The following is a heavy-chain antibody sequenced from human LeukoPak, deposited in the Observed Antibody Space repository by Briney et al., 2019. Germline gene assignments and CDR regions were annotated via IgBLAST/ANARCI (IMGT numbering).Heavy chain of an antibody. Sequence: ASVKVSCKASGYTFTSYYMHWVRQAPGQGLEWMGIINPSGGSTSYAQKFQGRVTMTRDTSISTAYMELSRLRSDDTAVYYCARSVYQNDAFDIWGQGTMVTVSS. D-gene: IGHD2-2*02. CDR3: ARSVYQNDAFDI. CDR2: INPSGGST. CDR1: GYTFTSYY. V-gene: IGHV1-46*01. J-gene: IGHJ3*02.